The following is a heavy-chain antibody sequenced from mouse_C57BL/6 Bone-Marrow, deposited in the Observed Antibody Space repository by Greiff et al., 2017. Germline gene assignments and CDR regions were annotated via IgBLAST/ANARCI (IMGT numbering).Heavy chain of an antibody. CDR3: ARSGPLGRSFDY. V-gene: IGHV1-55*01. D-gene: IGHD4-1*01. Sequence: VQLQQPGAELVKPGASVKMSCKASGYTFTSYWITWVKQRPGQGLEWIGDIYPTSGRTNYNEKFKSKAILTVDTSSNTAYPQLSSLTSEDSAVFYCARSGPLGRSFDYWGQGTTLTVSS. CDR2: IYPTSGRT. J-gene: IGHJ2*01. CDR1: GYTFTSYW.